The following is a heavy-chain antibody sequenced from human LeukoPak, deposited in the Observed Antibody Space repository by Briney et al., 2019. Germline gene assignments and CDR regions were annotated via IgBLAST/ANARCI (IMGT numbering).Heavy chain of an antibody. V-gene: IGHV3-66*04. CDR3: ARPQGYSYGSDAFDI. CDR1: GFTVSSNY. Sequence: PGGSLRLSCAASGFTVSSNYMSWVRQAPGKGLEWVSVIYSGGSTYYADSVKGRFTISRDNSKNTLYLQMNSLRAEDTAVYYCARPQGYSYGSDAFDIWGQGTMVTVSS. CDR2: IYSGGST. D-gene: IGHD5-18*01. J-gene: IGHJ3*02.